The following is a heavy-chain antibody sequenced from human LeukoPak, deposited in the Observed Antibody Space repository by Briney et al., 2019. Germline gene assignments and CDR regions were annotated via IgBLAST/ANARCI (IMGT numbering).Heavy chain of an antibody. V-gene: IGHV4-30-4*01. CDR1: GGSISSGDYY. D-gene: IGHD2-2*01. CDR2: IYYSGST. Sequence: PSETLSLTCTVSGGSISSGDYYWSWIRQPPGKGLEWIGYIYYSGSTYYNPSLKSRVTISVDTSKNQFSLKLSSVTAADTAVYYCARGSNYYYYYGMDVWGQGTTVTVSS. CDR3: ARGSNYYYYYGMDV. J-gene: IGHJ6*02.